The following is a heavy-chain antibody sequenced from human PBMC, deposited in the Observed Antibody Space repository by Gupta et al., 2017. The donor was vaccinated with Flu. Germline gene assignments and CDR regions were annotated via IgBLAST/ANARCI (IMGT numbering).Heavy chain of an antibody. J-gene: IGHJ4*02. CDR3: ARSFAFDRSAYYDY. CDR2: ISSSSSYI. CDR1: GFTFRTYS. V-gene: IGHV3-21*01. Sequence: EVQLVESGGGLVKPGGSLRLSCAASGFTFRTYSMNWVRQAPGKRLEWVSPISSSSSYIYYADSVKGRFTVSRDNAKNSLYLQMDSLRAEDTAVYHCARSFAFDRSAYYDYWGQGTLVTVSS. D-gene: IGHD3-22*01.